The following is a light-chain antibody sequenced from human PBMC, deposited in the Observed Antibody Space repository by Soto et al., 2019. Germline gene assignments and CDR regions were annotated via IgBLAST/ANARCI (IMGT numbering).Light chain of an antibody. V-gene: IGLV3-27*01. Sequence: SSELTQPSSVSVSPGQTARITCSGDVLAKKYARWFQQKPRQAPVLVIYKDSERPSGIPERFSGSSSGTTVTLTISGAQVEDEADYYCYSAADNNLVFGRGTKVTVL. CDR3: YSAADNNLV. J-gene: IGLJ2*01. CDR2: KDS. CDR1: VLAKKY.